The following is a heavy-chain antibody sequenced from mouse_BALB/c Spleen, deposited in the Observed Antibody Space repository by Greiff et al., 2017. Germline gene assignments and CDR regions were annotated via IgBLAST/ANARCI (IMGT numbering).Heavy chain of an antibody. CDR3: ARSNYYGSRNFDY. V-gene: IGHV2-6-7*01. D-gene: IGHD1-1*01. Sequence: QVQLQQSGPGLVAPSQSLSITCTVSGFSLTGYGVNWVRQPPGKGLEWLGMIWGDGSTDYNSALKSRLSISKDNSKSQVFLKMNSLQTDDTARYYCARSNYYGSRNFDYWGQGTTLTVSS. CDR2: IWGDGST. J-gene: IGHJ2*01. CDR1: GFSLTGYG.